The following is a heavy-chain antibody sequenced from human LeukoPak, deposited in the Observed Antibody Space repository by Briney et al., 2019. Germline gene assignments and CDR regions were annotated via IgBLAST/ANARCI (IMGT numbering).Heavy chain of an antibody. D-gene: IGHD6-13*01. CDR3: ARAGGDSSSWYVGY. J-gene: IGHJ4*02. V-gene: IGHV4-34*01. CDR2: INHSGST. CDR1: GGSFSGYY. Sequence: SETVSLTCAVYGGSFSGYYWSWIRQPPGKGLEWIGEINHSGSTNYNPSLKSRVTISVDTSKNQFSLKLSSVTAADTAVYYCARAGGDSSSWYVGYWGQGTLVTVSS.